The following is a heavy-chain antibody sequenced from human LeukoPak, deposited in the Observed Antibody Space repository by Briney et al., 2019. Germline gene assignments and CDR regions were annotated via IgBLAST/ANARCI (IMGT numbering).Heavy chain of an antibody. CDR1: GFTFSSYE. CDR2: IRYDGSDK. D-gene: IGHD3-10*01. Sequence: GGSLRLSCAASGFTFSSYEMYWVRQAPGKGLEWVALIRYDGSDKDYADSVKGRFTISRDNSKNTLYLQMNSLQPDDTAVYYCAKERVRGVSYFDFWGQGSLVIVSS. J-gene: IGHJ4*02. V-gene: IGHV3-30*02. CDR3: AKERVRGVSYFDF.